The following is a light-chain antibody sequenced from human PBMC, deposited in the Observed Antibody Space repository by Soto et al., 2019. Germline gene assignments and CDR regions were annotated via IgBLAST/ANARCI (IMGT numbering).Light chain of an antibody. CDR3: QQYKNWLALT. CDR1: QRISSN. CDR2: GAS. V-gene: IGKV3-15*01. J-gene: IGKJ4*01. Sequence: EIVMTQSPATLSVSPGESATLSCRASQRISSNLAWYQQKPGQAPRLLIYGASTRATGIPARFSGSGSGTEFTLSISSLQSEDSAVYYCQQYKNWLALTFGGGTKVEIK.